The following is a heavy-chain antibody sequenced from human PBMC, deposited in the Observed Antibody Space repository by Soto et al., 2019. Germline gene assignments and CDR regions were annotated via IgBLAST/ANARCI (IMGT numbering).Heavy chain of an antibody. V-gene: IGHV3-23*01. Sequence: ESGGGLVQPGGSLRLSCAASGFTFSTYAMNWVRQAPGKGLEWVSGISNSGGSTYYADSVKGRFTISRDNSKNTLYLQMDSLKGEGTAIYYCAKGGSGSGGGSWIDYWGQGTLVTVSS. CDR1: GFTFSTYA. J-gene: IGHJ4*02. D-gene: IGHD1-26*01. CDR3: AKGGSGSGGGSWIDY. CDR2: ISNSGGST.